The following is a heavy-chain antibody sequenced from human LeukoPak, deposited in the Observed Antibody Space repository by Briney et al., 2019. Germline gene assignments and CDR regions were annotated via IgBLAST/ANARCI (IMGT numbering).Heavy chain of an antibody. D-gene: IGHD5-18*01. CDR2: ISYDGSNK. CDR1: GFTFSSYG. Sequence: PGGSLRLSCAASGFTFSSYGMHWVRQAPGKGLEWVAVISYDGSNKYYADSVKGRFTISRDNSKNTLYLQMNSLRAEDTAVYYCARDGDTAMVRGLYYYYYGMDVWGQGTTVTVSS. J-gene: IGHJ6*02. V-gene: IGHV3-30*03. CDR3: ARDGDTAMVRGLYYYYYGMDV.